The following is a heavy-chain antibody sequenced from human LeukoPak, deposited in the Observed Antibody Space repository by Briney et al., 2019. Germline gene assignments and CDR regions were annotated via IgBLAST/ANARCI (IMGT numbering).Heavy chain of an antibody. J-gene: IGHJ6*03. V-gene: IGHV1-18*01. D-gene: IGHD3-16*01. CDR2: ISANNGNT. Sequence: GASVEVSCKASGYTFSSYGISWVRQAPGQGLEWMGWISANNGNTKYAQNLQGRVTMTTDTSTSTAYMELWSLRSDDTAVYYCARKGITSDYYYYYMDVWGKGTTVTVSS. CDR1: GYTFSSYG. CDR3: ARKGITSDYYYYYMDV.